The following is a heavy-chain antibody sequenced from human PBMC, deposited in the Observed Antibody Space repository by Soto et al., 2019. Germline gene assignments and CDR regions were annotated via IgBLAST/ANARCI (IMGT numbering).Heavy chain of an antibody. Sequence: QVQLQESGPGLVKPSETLSLTCTVSGGSISNYYWNWIRQPPGKGLEWIGYIFYSGSTSYNPSLRSRITVSGDTSKNQVCLKRGYVTAADTAVHDCAGGSFWNKYFNWFDPWGQGTLVTVSS. CDR1: GGSISNYY. J-gene: IGHJ5*02. V-gene: IGHV4-59*01. D-gene: IGHD3-3*01. CDR3: AGGSFWNKYFNWFDP. CDR2: IFYSGST.